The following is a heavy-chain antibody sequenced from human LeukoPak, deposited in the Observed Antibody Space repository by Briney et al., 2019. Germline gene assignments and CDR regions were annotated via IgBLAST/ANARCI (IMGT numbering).Heavy chain of an antibody. CDR1: DYTFTSFG. J-gene: IGHJ1*01. CDR3: TRDLRNSGFDY. CDR2: ISPYNGHT. D-gene: IGHD5-12*01. V-gene: IGHV1-18*01. Sequence: ASVKVACNISDYTFTSFGVSWVRQAPGQGLEWMGGISPYNGHTNYAQTFQGRVTLTTNASTSTAYLDLRSLRSDDTAVYYCTRDLRNSGFDYWGQGTPLTVSS.